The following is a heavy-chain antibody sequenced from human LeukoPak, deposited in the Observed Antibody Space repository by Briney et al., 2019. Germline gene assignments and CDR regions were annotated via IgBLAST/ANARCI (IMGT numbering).Heavy chain of an antibody. Sequence: SGTLSLTCAVSGGSISSSNWWSWVRQPPGKGLEWVGEIYHSGSTNYNPSLKSRVTISVDKSKNQSSLKLSSVTAADTAVYYCAGHGYCSGGSCYSSHLGPFDPWGQGTLVTVSS. J-gene: IGHJ5*02. CDR1: GGSISSSNW. CDR3: AGHGYCSGGSCYSSHLGPFDP. V-gene: IGHV4-4*02. D-gene: IGHD2-15*01. CDR2: IYHSGST.